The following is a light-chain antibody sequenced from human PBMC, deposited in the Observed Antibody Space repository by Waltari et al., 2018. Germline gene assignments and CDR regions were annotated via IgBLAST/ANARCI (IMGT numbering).Light chain of an antibody. CDR1: QNIITY. CDR3: QQNYNLPRT. V-gene: IGKV1-39*01. CDR2: AAS. J-gene: IGKJ1*01. Sequence: DIQMTQSPSSLSASVGDKVTITCRASQNIITYLNWYRHKPGQAPEFLIYAASSLQSGGPSRFSGTGSGTNFTLTITSLQPEDFATYFCQQNYNLPRTFGQGTKVEIK.